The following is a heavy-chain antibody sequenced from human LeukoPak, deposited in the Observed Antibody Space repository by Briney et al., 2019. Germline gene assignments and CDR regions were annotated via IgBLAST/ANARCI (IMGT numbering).Heavy chain of an antibody. V-gene: IGHV3-20*04. Sequence: GGSLRLSCAASGFIFSTYSMIWVRQAPGKGLEWVSSIKWNGGSTGYADSVKGRFTISRDNAKNSLYLQMNSLRAEDTALYYCARDGGDCSGDSCYVDYWGQGTLVTVSS. J-gene: IGHJ4*02. CDR1: GFIFSTYS. CDR3: ARDGGDCSGDSCYVDY. CDR2: IKWNGGST. D-gene: IGHD2-15*01.